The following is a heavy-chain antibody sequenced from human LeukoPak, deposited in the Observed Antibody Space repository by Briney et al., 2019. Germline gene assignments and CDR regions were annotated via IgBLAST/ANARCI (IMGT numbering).Heavy chain of an antibody. J-gene: IGHJ5*02. Sequence: GGSLRLSCAASGFTFSSYSMNWVRQAPGKGLEWVSYISSSSSTIYYADSVKGRFTISRDNAKNSLYLQMNSLRAEDTAVYYCASLTPIVVVVAATRTSFDPWGQGILATVSS. CDR1: GFTFSSYS. CDR2: ISSSSSTI. CDR3: ASLTPIVVVVAATRTSFDP. D-gene: IGHD2-15*01. V-gene: IGHV3-48*01.